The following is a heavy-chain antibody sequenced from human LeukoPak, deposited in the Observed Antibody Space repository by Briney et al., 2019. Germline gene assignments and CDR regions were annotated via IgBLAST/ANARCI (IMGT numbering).Heavy chain of an antibody. V-gene: IGHV5-51*01. CDR1: GYSFTSYW. CDR2: IYPGDSDT. J-gene: IGHJ3*02. Sequence: RGESLKISCKGSGYSFTSYWIGWVRQMPGKGLEWMGIIYPGDSDTRYSPSFQGQVTISADKSISTAYLQWSSLKASDTAMYYCARHGKVVPAVYDAFDIWGQGTMVTVSS. D-gene: IGHD2-2*01. CDR3: ARHGKVVPAVYDAFDI.